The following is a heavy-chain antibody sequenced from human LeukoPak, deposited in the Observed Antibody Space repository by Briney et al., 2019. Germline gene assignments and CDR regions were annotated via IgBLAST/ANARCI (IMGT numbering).Heavy chain of an antibody. V-gene: IGHV3-23*01. D-gene: IGHD3-10*01. CDR2: LTGSGGNT. CDR3: VKFRGIQHYNYHMDV. J-gene: IGHJ6*03. Sequence: PGGSLRLSCAASGFTFSSYAMSWVRQAPGKGLEWVSGLTGSGGNTYYADSVKGRFTISRDNSKNTLSLQMNSLGAEDAAVYYCVKFRGIQHYNYHMDVWGKGTTVTVSS. CDR1: GFTFSSYA.